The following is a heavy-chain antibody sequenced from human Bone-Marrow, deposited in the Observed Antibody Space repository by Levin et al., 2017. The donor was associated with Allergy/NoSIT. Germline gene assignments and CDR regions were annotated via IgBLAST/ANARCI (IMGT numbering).Heavy chain of an antibody. CDR2: LYTTGLA. CDR1: GGSFIGDSYG. J-gene: IGHJ4*02. CDR3: ARDNDGGKRDFDR. D-gene: IGHD4-23*01. Sequence: PSQTLSLTCTVSGGSFIGDSYGWTWIRQPAGKGLEWIGRLYTTGLANYNPSLKSRVTISVDTSNNRFFLNLNSVTAADTAVYYCARDNDGGKRDFDRWGQGTLVTVSS. V-gene: IGHV4-61*02.